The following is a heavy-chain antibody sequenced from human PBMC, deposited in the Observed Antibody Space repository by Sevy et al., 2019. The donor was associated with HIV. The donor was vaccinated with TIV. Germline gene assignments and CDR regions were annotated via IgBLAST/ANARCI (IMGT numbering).Heavy chain of an antibody. D-gene: IGHD2-2*01. Sequence: GGSLRLSCAASGFTFSSYAMSWVRQAPGKGLEWVSAISGSGGSTYYADSVKGRFTISRDNTKNTLYLQMNSLRAEDTAVYYCAKDCSSTSCLDYWGQGTLVTVSS. CDR2: ISGSGGST. CDR3: AKDCSSTSCLDY. J-gene: IGHJ4*02. CDR1: GFTFSSYA. V-gene: IGHV3-23*01.